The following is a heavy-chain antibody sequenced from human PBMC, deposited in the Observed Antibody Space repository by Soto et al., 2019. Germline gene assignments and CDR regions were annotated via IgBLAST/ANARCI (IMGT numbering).Heavy chain of an antibody. CDR1: GYTFTGYY. CDR2: INPNSGGT. V-gene: IGHV1-2*02. D-gene: IGHD5-18*01. CDR3: ARDVDTAMVNGMDV. J-gene: IGHJ6*02. Sequence: GASVKVSCKASGYTFTGYYMHWVRQAPGQGLEWMGWINPNSGGTNYAQKFQGRVTMTRDTSISTAYMELSRLRSDDTAVYYCARDVDTAMVNGMDVWGQGTTVTVSS.